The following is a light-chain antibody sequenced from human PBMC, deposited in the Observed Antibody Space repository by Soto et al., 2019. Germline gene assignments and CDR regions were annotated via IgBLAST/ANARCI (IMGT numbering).Light chain of an antibody. Sequence: DIQMTQSPSTLSASVGDRVTITCRASQSITGWLAWYQQKPGTAPKLLIYDASTLESGVPSRFSGSGSGTDYTLTISSLQPDESATYYCQQYKSMYTFGQGTKLEIK. CDR1: QSITGW. CDR2: DAS. CDR3: QQYKSMYT. V-gene: IGKV1-5*01. J-gene: IGKJ2*01.